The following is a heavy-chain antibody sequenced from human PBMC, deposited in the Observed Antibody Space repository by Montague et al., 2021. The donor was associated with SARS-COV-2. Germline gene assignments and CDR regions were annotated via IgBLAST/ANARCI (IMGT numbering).Heavy chain of an antibody. CDR3: ARDFGESRDH. D-gene: IGHD3-10*01. CDR1: GFTVSSNY. J-gene: IGHJ4*02. Sequence: SLRLSCAASGFTVSSNYMSWVRQAPGKGLEWVSLIYSSGRTSYADSVKGRFTMSRDNSKNTLYLQMNSLRAEDTAVHYCARDFGESRDHWGQGTLVTVSS. V-gene: IGHV3-53*01. CDR2: IYSSGRT.